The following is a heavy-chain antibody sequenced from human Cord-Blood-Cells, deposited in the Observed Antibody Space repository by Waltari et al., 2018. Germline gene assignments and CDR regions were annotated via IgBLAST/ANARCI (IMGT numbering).Heavy chain of an antibody. CDR3: AKVKISNYFDY. CDR1: GFTFSSYG. V-gene: IGHV3-30*18. CDR2: ISYDGSNK. D-gene: IGHD4-4*01. Sequence: QVQLVESGGGVVQPGRSLRLSCAASGFTFSSYGMHWVRQAPGKGREWVAVISYDGSNKYYADSVKGRFTISRDNSKNTLYLQMNSLRAEDTAVYYCAKVKISNYFDYWGQGTLVTVSS. J-gene: IGHJ4*02.